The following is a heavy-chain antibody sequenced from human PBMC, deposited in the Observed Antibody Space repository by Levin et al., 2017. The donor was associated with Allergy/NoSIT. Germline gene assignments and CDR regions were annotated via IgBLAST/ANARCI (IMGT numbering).Heavy chain of an antibody. J-gene: IGHJ4*02. V-gene: IGHV3-49*03. CDR3: TRAVHSGWYAGYPYYFDY. Sequence: GESLKISCTASGFTFGDYAMSWFRQAPGKGLEWVGFIRSKAYGGTTEYAASVKGRFTISRDDSKSIAYLQMNSLKTEDTAVYYCTRAVHSGWYAGYPYYFDYWGQGTLVTVSS. CDR1: GFTFGDYA. CDR2: IRSKAYGGTT. D-gene: IGHD6-19*01.